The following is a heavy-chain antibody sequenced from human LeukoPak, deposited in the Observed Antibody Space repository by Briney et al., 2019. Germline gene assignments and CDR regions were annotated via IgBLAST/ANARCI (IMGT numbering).Heavy chain of an antibody. CDR1: GFTFDDYA. D-gene: IGHD3-3*01. CDR3: ATLGYRIYDFWSGYVFDY. J-gene: IGHJ4*02. Sequence: HPGGSLRLSCAASGFTFDDYAMHWVRQAPGKGLEWVSGISWNSGSIGYADSVKGRFTISRDNAKNSLYLQMNSLRAEDTALYYCATLGYRIYDFWSGYVFDYWGQGTLVTVSS. CDR2: ISWNSGSI. V-gene: IGHV3-9*01.